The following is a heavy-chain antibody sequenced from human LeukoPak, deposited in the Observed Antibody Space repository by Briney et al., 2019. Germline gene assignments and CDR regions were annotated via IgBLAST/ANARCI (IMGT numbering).Heavy chain of an antibody. J-gene: IGHJ3*02. CDR1: GSTFSSYA. CDR2: ISYDGSNK. CDR3: TRDSGYNAFDI. D-gene: IGHD5-12*01. V-gene: IGHV3-30-3*01. Sequence: GGSLRLSCAASGSTFSSYAMHWVRQAPGKGLEWVAVISYDGSNKYYADSVKGRFTISRDNSKNTLYLQMNSPRAEDTAVYYCTRDSGYNAFDIWGQGTMVTVSS.